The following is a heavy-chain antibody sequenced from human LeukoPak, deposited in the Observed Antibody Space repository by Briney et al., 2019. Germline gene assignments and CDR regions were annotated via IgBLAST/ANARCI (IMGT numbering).Heavy chain of an antibody. J-gene: IGHJ4*02. D-gene: IGHD5-12*01. CDR3: ARRWLRAGYFDY. V-gene: IGHV4-39*01. CDR1: GGSISSSTYY. Sequence: SETLSLTCTVSGGSISSSTYYWGWIRQPPGKGLEWIGNIYHSRRTHYNPSLKSRVTIFVDTSKNQFSLKLSSVTAADTAVYYCARRWLRAGYFDYWGQGTLVTVSS. CDR2: IYHSRRT.